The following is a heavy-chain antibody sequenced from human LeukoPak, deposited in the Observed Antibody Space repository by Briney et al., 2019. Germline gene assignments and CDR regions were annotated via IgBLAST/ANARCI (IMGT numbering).Heavy chain of an antibody. CDR2: IYPGGSDT. D-gene: IGHD6-6*01. J-gene: IGHJ3*02. V-gene: IGHV5-51*01. CDR3: ARRGASIAAIGDAFDI. CDR1: GYSFTSYW. Sequence: KCGESLKISCKSSGYSFTSYWIGWVRQMPGKGLEWMGIIYPGGSDTRYSPSFQGQVTISADKSISTAYLQWSSLKASDTAMYYCARRGASIAAIGDAFDIWGQGTMVTVSS.